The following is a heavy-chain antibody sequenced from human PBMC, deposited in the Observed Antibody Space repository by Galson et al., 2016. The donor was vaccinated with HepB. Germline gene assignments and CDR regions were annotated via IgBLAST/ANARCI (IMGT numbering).Heavy chain of an antibody. D-gene: IGHD5-18*01. CDR3: ARDSSRIQLWLDAFDI. J-gene: IGHJ3*02. V-gene: IGHV1-18*01. CDR1: GYNFSSYG. CDR2: ISAYNGNT. Sequence: SVKVSCKASGYNFSSYGISWVRQAPGQGLEWMGWISAYNGNTNYAQKLQGRVTMTTDTSTSTGYMELRSLRSDDTAVYYCARDSSRIQLWLDAFDIWGQGTMVTVSS.